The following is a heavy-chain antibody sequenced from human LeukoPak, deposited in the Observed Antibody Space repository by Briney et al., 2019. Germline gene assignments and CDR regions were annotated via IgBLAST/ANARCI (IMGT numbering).Heavy chain of an antibody. Sequence: EASVKVSCKASGGTFSSYAISWVRQAPGQGLEWMGGIIPIFGTAHYAQKFQGRVTITTDESTSTAYMELSSLRSEDTTVYYCAIPDYGDYAYFDYWGQGTLVTVSS. V-gene: IGHV1-69*05. CDR1: GGTFSSYA. CDR2: IIPIFGTA. D-gene: IGHD4-17*01. CDR3: AIPDYGDYAYFDY. J-gene: IGHJ4*02.